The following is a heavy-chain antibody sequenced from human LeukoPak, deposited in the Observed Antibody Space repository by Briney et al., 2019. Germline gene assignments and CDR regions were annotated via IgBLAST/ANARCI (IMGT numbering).Heavy chain of an antibody. CDR2: INHSGST. D-gene: IGHD2-21*01. V-gene: IGHV4-34*01. J-gene: IGHJ6*02. CDR1: GGSFSGSY. CDR3: ARVRPAPVHGVAYSRYYDGMDV. Sequence: TSETLSLTCAVYGGSFSGSYWSWIRQPPGKGLEWIGEINHSGSTNYNPSLKSRVTISVDTSKNQISLRLTSVTAADTAAYYCARVRPAPVHGVAYSRYYDGMDVWGQGTTVTVSS.